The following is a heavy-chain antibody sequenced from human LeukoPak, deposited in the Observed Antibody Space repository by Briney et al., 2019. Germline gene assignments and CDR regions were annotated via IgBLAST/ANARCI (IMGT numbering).Heavy chain of an antibody. CDR3: AIPSSYDGSRYYHAY. CDR1: GISFGSYW. V-gene: IGHV3-7*01. J-gene: IGHJ4*02. CDR2: IGQDGTET. D-gene: IGHD3-22*01. Sequence: GGSLRLSCAASGISFGSYWVTWVRQAPGKGLEWVANIGQDGTETVYVGSVKGRFTISRDNARKLLFLQMNSLRADDTAGYYCAIPSSYDGSRYYHAYWGQGTLVSVSS.